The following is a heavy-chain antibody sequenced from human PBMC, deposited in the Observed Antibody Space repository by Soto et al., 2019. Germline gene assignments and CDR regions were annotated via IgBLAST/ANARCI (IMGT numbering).Heavy chain of an antibody. J-gene: IGHJ5*02. D-gene: IGHD6-13*01. V-gene: IGHV4-59*11. CDR3: ARGGYRTLAWLDP. CDR2: IYHSGTT. CDR1: GGSISNHY. Sequence: QVQVQESGPGLVKPSETLSLTCTVSGGSISNHYWSWIRQSQGKGLEWIANIYHSGTTNYNLSLKGRVTISIDSSKNQVSLQLNSVTAADTAVYYCARGGYRTLAWLDPWGQGTLVTVSS.